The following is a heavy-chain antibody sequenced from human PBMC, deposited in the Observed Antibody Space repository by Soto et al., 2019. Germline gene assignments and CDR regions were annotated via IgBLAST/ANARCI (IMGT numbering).Heavy chain of an antibody. J-gene: IGHJ4*02. CDR3: ARGGLRLRLGELSSTYPPYFDY. D-gene: IGHD3-16*02. V-gene: IGHV3-74*01. CDR2: INSDGSSP. CDR1: GFTFSSYW. Sequence: GGSLRLSCAASGFTFSSYWMHWVRQAPGKGLVWVSRINSDGSSPSYADSVKGRFTISRANAKNRLYLQMNSLRAEDTAVYYCARGGLRLRLGELSSTYPPYFDYWGQGTLVTVSS.